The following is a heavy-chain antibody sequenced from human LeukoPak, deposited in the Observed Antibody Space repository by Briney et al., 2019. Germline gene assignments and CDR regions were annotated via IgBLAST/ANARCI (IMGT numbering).Heavy chain of an antibody. CDR3: ARNYYYGSGSYYNEGDY. Sequence: GESLKISCKGSGYRFNAYWIAWVRQMPGKGLEWMGIIYPDDSDTRYSPSFQGQVNISADKSISTAYLQWSSLKASDTAMYYCARNYYYGSGSYYNEGDYWGQGTLVTVSS. J-gene: IGHJ4*02. CDR2: IYPDDSDT. V-gene: IGHV5-51*01. CDR1: GYRFNAYW. D-gene: IGHD3-10*01.